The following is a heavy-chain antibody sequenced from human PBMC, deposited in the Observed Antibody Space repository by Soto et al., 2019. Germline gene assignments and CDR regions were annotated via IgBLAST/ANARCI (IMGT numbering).Heavy chain of an antibody. CDR3: ARGRYGDY. D-gene: IGHD1-1*01. Sequence: QVHLVQSGAEVKKPGASVKVSCKASGYTFTSYGITWVRQAPGQGLEWMGWISAHNGNTTDAQKLQGRVIVTRDTSTSTAYMVLRSLIFDDTAVYYCARGRYGDYWGQGARVTVSS. CDR2: ISAHNGNT. V-gene: IGHV1-18*01. J-gene: IGHJ4*02. CDR1: GYTFTSYG.